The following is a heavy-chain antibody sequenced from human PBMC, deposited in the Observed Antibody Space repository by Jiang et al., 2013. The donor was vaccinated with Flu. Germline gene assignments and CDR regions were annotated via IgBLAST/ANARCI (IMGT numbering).Heavy chain of an antibody. CDR1: GFTFSSYA. V-gene: IGHV3-30-3*01. CDR3: ARVPD. J-gene: IGHJ3*01. Sequence: VQLVESGGGVVQPGRSLRLSCAASGFTFSSYAMHWVRQAPGKGLEWVAVISYDGSNKYYADSVKGRFTISRDNSKNTLYLQMNSLRAEDAAVYYCARVPDWGQGTMVTVSS. CDR2: ISYDGSNK. D-gene: IGHD1-14*01.